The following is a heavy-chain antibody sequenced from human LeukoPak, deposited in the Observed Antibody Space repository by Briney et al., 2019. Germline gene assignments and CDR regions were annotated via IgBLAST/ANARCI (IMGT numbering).Heavy chain of an antibody. Sequence: SDPLSLTCSVSGRPISSYYWSWIRQPPGKGLEWIGYIYYSGNTNYKPSLKSRVTISVDTSKNQFSLKLRSVTAADTAVYYCARGRYCSADICSGGDAFDIWGQGTMVSVSS. J-gene: IGHJ3*02. CDR1: GRPISSYY. CDR2: IYYSGNT. CDR3: ARGRYCSADICSGGDAFDI. V-gene: IGHV4-59*12. D-gene: IGHD2-15*01.